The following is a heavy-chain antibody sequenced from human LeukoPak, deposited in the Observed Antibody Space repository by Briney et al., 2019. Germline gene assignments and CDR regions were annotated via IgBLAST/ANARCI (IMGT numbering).Heavy chain of an antibody. D-gene: IGHD6-13*01. J-gene: IGHJ6*02. CDR2: INPNSGGT. CDR1: GYTFTGYY. Sequence: GASVKVSCKASGYTFTGYYMHWVRQAPGQGLEWMGWINPNSGGTNYAQKFQGRVTMTRDTSISTAYMELSRLRSDDTAVYYCARGAPDPGYSSSWKPVIYYYGMDVWGRGTTVTVSS. CDR3: ARGAPDPGYSSSWKPVIYYYGMDV. V-gene: IGHV1-2*02.